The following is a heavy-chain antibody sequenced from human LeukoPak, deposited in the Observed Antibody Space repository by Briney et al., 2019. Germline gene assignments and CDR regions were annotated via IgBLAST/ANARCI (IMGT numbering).Heavy chain of an antibody. CDR3: ARAHIAAAGVFDY. V-gene: IGHV3-48*03. CDR2: ISSSGTTI. J-gene: IGHJ4*02. D-gene: IGHD6-13*01. Sequence: PAGGSLRLSCAASGFAFTTYGMHWVRQAPGKGLEWVSYISSSGTTIYYADSVKGRFTISRDNAKNSLYLQMNSLRAEDTAVYYCARAHIAAAGVFDYWGLGTRVTVSS. CDR1: GFAFTTYG.